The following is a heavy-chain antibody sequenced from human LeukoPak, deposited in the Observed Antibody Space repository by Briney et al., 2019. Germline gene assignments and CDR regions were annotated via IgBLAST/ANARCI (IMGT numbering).Heavy chain of an antibody. CDR2: INHSGST. CDR1: GGSFSGYY. Sequence: SETLSLTCAVYGGSFSGYYWSWIRQPPGKGLEWIGEINHSGSTNYNSSLKSRVTISVDTSKNQFSLKLSSVTAADTAVYYCASRRRGAYPYWGQGTLVTVSS. J-gene: IGHJ4*02. CDR3: ASRRRGAYPY. V-gene: IGHV4-34*01.